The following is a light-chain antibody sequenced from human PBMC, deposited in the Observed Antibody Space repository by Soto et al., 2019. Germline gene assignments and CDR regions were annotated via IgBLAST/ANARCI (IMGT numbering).Light chain of an antibody. V-gene: IGKV3-11*01. J-gene: IGKJ4*01. CDR1: QSISSH. CDR3: QQRPNWPLT. CDR2: DAS. Sequence: EIVLPQSPGTLPLSPGEVATLSCRASQSISSHLAWYQQKPGQPPRLLIHDASTRATGIPARFSGSGSGTDFTLTISSLAPEECAVYYCQQRPNWPLTFGGGTKGEIK.